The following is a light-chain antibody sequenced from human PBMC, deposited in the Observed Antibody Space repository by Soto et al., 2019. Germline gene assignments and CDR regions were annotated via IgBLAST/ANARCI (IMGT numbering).Light chain of an antibody. CDR1: QSVDSL. CDR3: QQYNNWPIT. Sequence: EIVMTQSPATLSVSPGETATLSCKTSQSVDSLLDWYQQPPGQAPRLIIYRASTRTTAIPARFSGSGSGTEFTLTNNSLQSEDFAVYYCQQYNNWPITFGQGTRLEI. CDR2: RAS. V-gene: IGKV3-15*01. J-gene: IGKJ5*01.